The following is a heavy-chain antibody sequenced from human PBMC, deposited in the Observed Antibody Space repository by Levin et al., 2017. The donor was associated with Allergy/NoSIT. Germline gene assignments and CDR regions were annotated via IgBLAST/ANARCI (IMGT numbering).Heavy chain of an antibody. CDR2: ITSDGNNK. CDR3: ASRGYMDA. D-gene: IGHD5-12*01. CDR1: GLSFSSFG. Sequence: GGSLRLSCEASGLSFSSFGMHWVRQAPGKGLEWVALITSDGNNKYLADSVKGRFSISRDNSKNTLYLQMNSLRPEDMAVYYCASRGYMDAWGQGTTVTVSS. J-gene: IGHJ6*02. V-gene: IGHV3-30*03.